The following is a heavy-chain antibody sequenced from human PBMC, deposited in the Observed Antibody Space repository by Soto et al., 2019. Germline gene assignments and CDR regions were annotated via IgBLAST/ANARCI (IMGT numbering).Heavy chain of an antibody. D-gene: IGHD2-15*01. CDR1: GFTFSSYG. J-gene: IGHJ3*02. CDR2: ISYDGSNK. V-gene: IGHV3-30*18. Sequence: PGGSLILSCAASGFTFSSYGMHWVRQAPGKGLEWVAVISYDGSNKYYADSVKGRFTISRDNSKNTLYLQMNSLRAEDTAVYYCAKPLGYCSGGSCYHQDAFDIWGQGTMVTVSS. CDR3: AKPLGYCSGGSCYHQDAFDI.